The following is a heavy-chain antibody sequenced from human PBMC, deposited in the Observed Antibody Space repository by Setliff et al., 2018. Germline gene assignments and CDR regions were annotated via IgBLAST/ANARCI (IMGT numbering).Heavy chain of an antibody. J-gene: IGHJ5*02. V-gene: IGHV3-30*01. CDR2: ISYDGINK. CDR1: GFSFSNYA. Sequence: GGSLRLSCAASGFSFSNYAMHWVRQAPGKGLEWVAVISYDGINKYYADSVRGRFTISRDNSKNTLYLQMNSLRPEDTAVYYCAREADTTSRYSRFEHWGQGTPVTVSS. CDR3: AREADTTSRYSRFEH. D-gene: IGHD5-12*01.